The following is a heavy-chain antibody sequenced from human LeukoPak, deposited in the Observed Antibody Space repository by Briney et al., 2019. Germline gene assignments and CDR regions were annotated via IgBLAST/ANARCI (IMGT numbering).Heavy chain of an antibody. CDR2: IYTSGST. J-gene: IGHJ5*02. CDR1: GDSISGHY. V-gene: IGHV4-4*07. CDR3: ARGPSWGYSSSWYWFDP. Sequence: PSETLSLTCTGTVSGDSISGHYWSWIRQPAGKGLEWIGRIYTSGSTNYNPSLKSRVTMSVDTSKNQFSLKLSSVTAADTAVYYCARGPSWGYSSSWYWFDPWGQGTLVTVSS. D-gene: IGHD6-13*01.